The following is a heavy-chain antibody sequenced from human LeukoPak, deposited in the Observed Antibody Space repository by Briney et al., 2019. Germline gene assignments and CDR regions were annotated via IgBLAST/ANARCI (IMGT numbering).Heavy chain of an antibody. CDR1: GYTFTGYY. CDR3: ARVGNGLVGATTETHFDY. J-gene: IGHJ4*02. V-gene: IGHV1-2*04. Sequence: ASVRVSCKASGYTFTGYYMHWVRQAPGQGLEWMGWINPNSGGTNYAQKFQGWVTMTRDTSISTAYMELSRLRSDDTAVYYCARVGNGLVGATTETHFDYWGQGTLVTVSS. CDR2: INPNSGGT. D-gene: IGHD1-26*01.